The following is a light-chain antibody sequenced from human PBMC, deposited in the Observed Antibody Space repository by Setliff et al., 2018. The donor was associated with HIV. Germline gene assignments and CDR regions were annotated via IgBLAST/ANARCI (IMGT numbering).Light chain of an antibody. CDR3: QQYYSTLPRT. Sequence: IVMTQSPDSLAVSLGERATINCKSSQSVLYSSNNRNYLAWYQQKPGQPPKLLISWASTRESGVPDRCSGSGSGTDFTLTISSLQAEDVAVYYCQQYYSTLPRTFGGGTKVDIK. CDR2: WAS. J-gene: IGKJ4*01. V-gene: IGKV4-1*01. CDR1: QSVLYSSNNRNY.